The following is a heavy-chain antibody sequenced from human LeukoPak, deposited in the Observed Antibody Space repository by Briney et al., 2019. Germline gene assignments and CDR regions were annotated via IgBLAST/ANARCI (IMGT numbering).Heavy chain of an antibody. CDR1: GGSISSSSYY. CDR3: ARGSIAARAPFDY. D-gene: IGHD6-6*01. V-gene: IGHV4-39*07. CDR2: IYYSGST. J-gene: IGHJ4*02. Sequence: PSETLSLTCTVSGGSISSSSYYWGWIRQPPGKGLEWIGSIYYSGSTYYNPSLKSRVTISVDTSKNQFSLKLSSVTAADTAVYYCARGSIAARAPFDYWGQGTLVTVSS.